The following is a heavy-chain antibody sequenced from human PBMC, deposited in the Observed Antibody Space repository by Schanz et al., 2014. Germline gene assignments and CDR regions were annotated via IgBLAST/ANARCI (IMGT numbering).Heavy chain of an antibody. V-gene: IGHV1-2*06. Sequence: QEQLVQSGAEVKTPGDSVKVSCKASGYSIGGYYMHWVRQAPGVGPEWMGRINPNTGGTQYAQKFEGRVTMTTAQSISTDYMEVSRRRSDDTAVYYCARVRSEDYGGMDVWGQGTTVTVSS. CDR2: INPNTGGT. CDR1: GYSIGGYY. J-gene: IGHJ6*02. CDR3: ARVRSEDYGGMDV.